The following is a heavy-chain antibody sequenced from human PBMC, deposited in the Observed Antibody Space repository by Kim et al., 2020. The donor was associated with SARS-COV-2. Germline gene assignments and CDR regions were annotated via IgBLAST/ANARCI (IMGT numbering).Heavy chain of an antibody. CDR3: ARGYGSGTNY. J-gene: IGHJ4*02. CDR2: VNNDGSST. Sequence: GGSLRLSCTTSGFTFTDYWIHWVRQAPGKGLVWVSYVNNDGSSTGYADSVKGRFTISGDNAKNTLYLQMNSLRLEDTAVYYCARGYGSGTNYWGQGTLVT. V-gene: IGHV3-74*01. CDR1: GFTFTDYW. D-gene: IGHD3-10*01.